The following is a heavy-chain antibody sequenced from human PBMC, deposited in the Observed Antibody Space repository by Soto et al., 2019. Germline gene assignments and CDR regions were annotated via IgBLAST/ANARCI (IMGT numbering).Heavy chain of an antibody. CDR3: ASDHRSNRNGGFYGKDV. Sequence: GESLKISCAASGFTFSSYEMNWVRQAPGKGLEWVSYISSSGSTKYYADSVKGRFTISRDNAKNSLYLQMNSLRAEDTAVYYCASDHRSNRNGGFYGKDVLGQGTTVTVS. D-gene: IGHD1-1*01. CDR1: GFTFSSYE. V-gene: IGHV3-48*03. CDR2: ISSSGSTK. J-gene: IGHJ6*02.